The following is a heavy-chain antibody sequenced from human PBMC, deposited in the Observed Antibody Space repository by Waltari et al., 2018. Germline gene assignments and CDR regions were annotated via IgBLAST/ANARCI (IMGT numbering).Heavy chain of an antibody. D-gene: IGHD3-22*01. Sequence: EVQLVESGGGLFQPGGSLRLSCAASGFTVSRNYMSWVRQAPGKGLEWVSVIYSGGSPSYAESGKGRVTISRDNSKNTLDLQRNSLRAEDTAVYYCARTQVAQPDYDDSSGGYYYYYGMDVWGQGTTVTVSS. CDR3: ARTQVAQPDYDDSSGGYYYYYGMDV. J-gene: IGHJ6*02. CDR2: IYSGGSP. CDR1: GFTVSRNY. V-gene: IGHV3-66*02.